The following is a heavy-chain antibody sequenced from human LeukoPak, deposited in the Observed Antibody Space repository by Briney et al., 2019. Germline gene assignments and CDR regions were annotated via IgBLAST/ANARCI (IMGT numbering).Heavy chain of an antibody. V-gene: IGHV3-15*01. CDR2: IKSKTDGGTA. D-gene: IGHD3-3*01. CDR3: TTALITIFGVVFDY. Sequence: GGSLRLSCAASGFTFSNAWMSWVRQAPGKGLEWVGRIKSKTDGGTADYAAPVKGRFTISRDDSKNTLYLQMNSLKTEDTAVYYCTTALITIFGVVFDYWGQGTLVTVSS. J-gene: IGHJ4*02. CDR1: GFTFSNAW.